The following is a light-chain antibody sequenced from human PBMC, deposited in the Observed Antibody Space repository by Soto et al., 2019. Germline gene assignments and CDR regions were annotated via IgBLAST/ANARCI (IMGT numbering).Light chain of an antibody. CDR2: RTS. J-gene: IGKJ5*01. Sequence: EIVLTQSPGTLSLSPGERATLSCRASQSVSSSYLAWYQQKPGQAPRFLIYRTSSRATGIPDRFSGSGSGTEFSLTISRLEPDDSATYYCQQRNIWPPVTFGQGTRREIK. CDR1: QSVSSSY. V-gene: IGKV3D-20*02. CDR3: QQRNIWPPVT.